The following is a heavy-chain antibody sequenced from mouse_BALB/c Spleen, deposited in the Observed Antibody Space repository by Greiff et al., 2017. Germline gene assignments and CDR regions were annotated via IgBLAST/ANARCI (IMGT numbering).Heavy chain of an antibody. J-gene: IGHJ1*01. CDR2: IHYSGST. D-gene: IGHD2-1*01. CDR3: ARGDGNYLYWYFDV. CDR1: GYSITSGYS. V-gene: IGHV3-1*02. Sequence: DVKLQESGPDLVKPSQSLSLTCTVTGYSITSGYSWHWIRQFPGNKLEWMGYIHYSGSTNYNPSLKSRISITRDTSKNQFFLQLNSVTTEDTATYYCARGDGNYLYWYFDVWGAGTTVTVSS.